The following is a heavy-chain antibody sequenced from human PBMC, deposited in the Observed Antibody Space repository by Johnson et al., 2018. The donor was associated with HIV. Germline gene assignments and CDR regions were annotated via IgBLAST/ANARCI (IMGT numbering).Heavy chain of an antibody. J-gene: IGHJ3*02. V-gene: IGHV3-66*01. CDR2: ISGGST. CDR3: ARDQSNGWNRGAFDI. Sequence: VQLVESGGVVVRPGGSLRLSCAASGFTFDDYYMTWVRQAPGKGLEWVSFISGGSTYYADSVKGRFTISRDNSKNTLYLHMNSLRAEDTAVYYCARDQSNGWNRGAFDIWGQGTVVTVSS. D-gene: IGHD6-19*01. CDR1: GFTFDDYY.